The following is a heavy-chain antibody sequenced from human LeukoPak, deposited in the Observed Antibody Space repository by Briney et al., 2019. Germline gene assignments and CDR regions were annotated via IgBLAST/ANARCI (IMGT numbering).Heavy chain of an antibody. V-gene: IGHV1-8*01. CDR1: GYTFTSYD. J-gene: IGHJ4*02. CDR2: MNPNSGNT. Sequence: ASVKVSCKASGYTFTSYDINWVRQAPGQGLEWMGWMNPNSGNTGYAQKFQGRVTMTRNTSISTAYMELSSLRSEDTAAYYCARGSVAAAGLYWGQGTLVTVSS. D-gene: IGHD6-13*01. CDR3: ARGSVAAAGLY.